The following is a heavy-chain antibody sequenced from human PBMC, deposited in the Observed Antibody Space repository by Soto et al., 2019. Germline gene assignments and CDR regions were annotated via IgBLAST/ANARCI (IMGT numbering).Heavy chain of an antibody. Sequence: SETLSLTCAVYGGSFSGYYWSWIRQPPGKGLEWIGEINHSGSTNYNPSLKGRVTISVDTSKNQFSLKLSSVTAADTAVYYCARGLGTHKYYYGMDVWGQGTTVTVSS. CDR3: ARGLGTHKYYYGMDV. V-gene: IGHV4-34*01. J-gene: IGHJ6*02. D-gene: IGHD1-1*01. CDR1: GGSFSGYY. CDR2: INHSGST.